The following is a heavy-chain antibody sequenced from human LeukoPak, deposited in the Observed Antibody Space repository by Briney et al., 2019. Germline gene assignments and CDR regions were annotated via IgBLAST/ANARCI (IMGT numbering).Heavy chain of an antibody. CDR1: GYTLTELS. D-gene: IGHD3-22*01. CDR3: ARDYYDSSGYSWFDP. Sequence: ASVKVSCKVSGYTLTELSMHWVRQAPGQGLEWMGWINPNSGGTNYAQKFQGRVTMTRDTSISTAYMELSRLRSDDTAVYYCARDYYDSSGYSWFDPWGQGTLVTVSS. CDR2: INPNSGGT. J-gene: IGHJ5*02. V-gene: IGHV1-2*02.